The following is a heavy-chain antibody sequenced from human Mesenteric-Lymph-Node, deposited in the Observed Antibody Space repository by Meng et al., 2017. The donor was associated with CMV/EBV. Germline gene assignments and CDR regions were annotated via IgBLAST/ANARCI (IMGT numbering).Heavy chain of an antibody. V-gene: IGHV4-61*01. J-gene: IGHJ6*02. Sequence: SETLSLTCTVSGGSVSSGSHYWSWIRQPPGKGLEWIGYLYYSGSTNYNPSLKSRVTISADTSKNQLSLKLRSVTGADTAVYYCARLDYDGYYYYGMDVRGQGTTVTVSS. CDR3: ARLDYDGYYYYGMDV. CDR2: LYYSGST. CDR1: GGSVSSGSHY. D-gene: IGHD3-3*01.